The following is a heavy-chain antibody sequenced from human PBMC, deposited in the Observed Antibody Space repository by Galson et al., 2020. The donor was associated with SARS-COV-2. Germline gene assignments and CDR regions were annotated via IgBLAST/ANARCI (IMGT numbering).Heavy chain of an antibody. V-gene: IGHV3-33*08. Sequence: GESLKISCAASGFSFNSYAMHWVRQAPGKGLEWVAVIWYDGSNKYYADSVKGRFTISRDNSKNTLYLQMNSLRAEDTAVYYCARRLGGYYGMDVWGQGTTVTVSS. CDR3: ARRLGGYYGMDV. CDR1: GFSFNSYA. CDR2: IWYDGSNK. J-gene: IGHJ6*02. D-gene: IGHD3-16*01.